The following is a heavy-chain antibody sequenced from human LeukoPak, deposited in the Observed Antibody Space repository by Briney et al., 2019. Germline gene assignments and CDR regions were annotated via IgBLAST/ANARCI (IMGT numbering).Heavy chain of an antibody. CDR2: ISSSSSYI. CDR3: ARDSSMLRGPLVIYYFDF. J-gene: IGHJ4*01. D-gene: IGHD3-10*01. CDR1: GFTFSSYS. V-gene: IGHV3-21*04. Sequence: GGSLRLSCAASGFTFSSYSMNWVRQAPGKGLEWVSSISSSSSYIYYADSVKGRFTISRDNAKNSLYLQMNSLRVEDTAVYYCARDSSMLRGPLVIYYFDFWGHGTLVTVSS.